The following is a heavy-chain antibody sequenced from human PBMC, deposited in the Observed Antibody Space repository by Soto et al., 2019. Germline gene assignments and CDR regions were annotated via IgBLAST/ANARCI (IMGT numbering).Heavy chain of an antibody. Sequence: SVKASCKSPVYTFTGYGISLVRQAPGQGLEWMAWINPYNGNTKYSEKFLGRVTVTTDTSTATAHMEVRSLTSDDTAVFYCARVGVGLAAPRVWPYWGQGTPVTVSS. CDR2: INPYNGNT. CDR3: ARVGVGLAAPRVWPY. D-gene: IGHD6-13*01. J-gene: IGHJ4*02. V-gene: IGHV1-18*01. CDR1: VYTFTGYG.